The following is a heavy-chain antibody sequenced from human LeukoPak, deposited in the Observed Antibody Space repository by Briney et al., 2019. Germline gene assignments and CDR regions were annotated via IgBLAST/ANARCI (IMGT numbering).Heavy chain of an antibody. V-gene: IGHV4-59*01. J-gene: IGHJ4*02. CDR3: ARDRELGY. CDR2: IYNSGST. D-gene: IGHD3-10*01. CDR1: GDSISIYY. Sequence: SETLSLTCSVSGDSISIYYWSWIRQPPGKGLEWIGYIYNSGSTNCNPSLKSRVTISVDTSKNQFSLKLTSVTAADTAVYYCARDRELGYWGQGTLVTVSS.